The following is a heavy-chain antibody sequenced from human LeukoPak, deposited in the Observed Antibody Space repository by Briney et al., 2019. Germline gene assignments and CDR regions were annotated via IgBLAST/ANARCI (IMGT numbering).Heavy chain of an antibody. D-gene: IGHD3-22*01. J-gene: IGHJ4*02. CDR1: GYTFTGYY. CDR2: INPNSGGT. V-gene: IGHV1-2*02. CDR3: ARLFYYDSSGYSDY. Sequence: ASVKVSCKASGYTFTGYYMHWVRQAPGQGLEWMGWINPNSGGTNYAQKFQGRVTMTRDTSISTAYMELSRLRSDDTAVYYCARLFYYDSSGYSDYWGQGTLVTVSS.